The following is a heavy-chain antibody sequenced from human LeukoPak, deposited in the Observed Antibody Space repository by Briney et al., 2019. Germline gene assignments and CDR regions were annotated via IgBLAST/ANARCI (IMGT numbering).Heavy chain of an antibody. V-gene: IGHV1-69*04. Sequence: SVKVSCKASGGTFSSYAISWMRQAPGQGLEWMGRIIPILGIANYAQKFQGRVTITADKSTSTAYMELSSLRSEDTAVYYCARDPFAAADPYYFDYWGQGTLVTVSS. CDR3: ARDPFAAADPYYFDY. D-gene: IGHD6-13*01. CDR2: IIPILGIA. CDR1: GGTFSSYA. J-gene: IGHJ4*02.